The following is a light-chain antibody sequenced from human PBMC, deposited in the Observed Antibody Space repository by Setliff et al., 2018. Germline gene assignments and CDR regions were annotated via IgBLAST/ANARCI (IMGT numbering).Light chain of an antibody. CDR1: SSDVGGYNY. J-gene: IGLJ1*01. CDR2: DVS. CDR3: SSYTSSSTSYV. V-gene: IGLV2-14*03. Sequence: SALAQPASVPGSPVQSITISCTGTSSDVGGYNYVSWYQQHPGKAPKLMIYDVSNRPSGVSNRFSGSKSGNTASLTISGLQAEDEADYYCSSYTSSSTSYVFGTGTKVTVL.